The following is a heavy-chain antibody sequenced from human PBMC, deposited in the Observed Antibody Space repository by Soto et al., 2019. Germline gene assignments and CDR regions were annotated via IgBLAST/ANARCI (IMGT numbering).Heavy chain of an antibody. Sequence: EVQLVESGGGLVKPGGSLRLSCAASGFTFSSYSMNWVRQAPGKGLEWVSSISSSSSYIYYADSVKGRFTISRDNAKNSLYLQMNSLRAEDTAVYYCARPRRAGGWFDPWGQGTLVTVSS. J-gene: IGHJ5*02. CDR1: GFTFSSYS. V-gene: IGHV3-21*01. CDR3: ARPRRAGGWFDP. D-gene: IGHD1-26*01. CDR2: ISSSSSYI.